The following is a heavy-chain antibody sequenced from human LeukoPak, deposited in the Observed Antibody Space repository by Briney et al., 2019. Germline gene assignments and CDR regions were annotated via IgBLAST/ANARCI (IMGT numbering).Heavy chain of an antibody. D-gene: IGHD3-22*01. Sequence: SVKVSCKASGYTFTGYYMHWVRQAPGQGLEWMGGIIPIFGTANYAQKFQGRVTITADKSTSTAYMELSSLRSEDTAVYYCARDNDSSGYYYYYYMDVWGKGTTVTVSS. CDR2: IIPIFGTA. V-gene: IGHV1-69*06. J-gene: IGHJ6*03. CDR3: ARDNDSSGYYYYYYMDV. CDR1: GYTFTGYY.